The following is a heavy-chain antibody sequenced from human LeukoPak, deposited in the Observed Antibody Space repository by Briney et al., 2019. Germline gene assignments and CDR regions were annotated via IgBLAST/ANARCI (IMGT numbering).Heavy chain of an antibody. CDR3: ARWGAYYSDSSGYWPGRYDY. Sequence: SVTLSLTCTVSDSSMTSGYYWGWIRQPPGKGLEWIGSIYHSGNTYYNPSLKSRVTISVDTSKNQFSLKLSSVTAADTAVYYCARWGAYYSDSSGYWPGRYDYWGQGTLVTVSS. CDR1: DSSMTSGYY. J-gene: IGHJ4*02. CDR2: IYHSGNT. D-gene: IGHD3-22*01. V-gene: IGHV4-38-2*02.